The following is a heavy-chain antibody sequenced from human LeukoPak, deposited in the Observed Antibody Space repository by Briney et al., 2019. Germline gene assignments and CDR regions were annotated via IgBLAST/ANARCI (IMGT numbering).Heavy chain of an antibody. Sequence: GGSLGLSCAASGFTFSSYSMNWVRQAPGKGLEWVSSISSSSSYIYYADSVKGRFTISRDNAKNSLYLQMNSLRAEDTAVYYCARERDYYDSSGYYYGWDYWGQGTLVTVSS. CDR1: GFTFSSYS. CDR2: ISSSSSYI. V-gene: IGHV3-21*01. J-gene: IGHJ4*02. D-gene: IGHD3-22*01. CDR3: ARERDYYDSSGYYYGWDY.